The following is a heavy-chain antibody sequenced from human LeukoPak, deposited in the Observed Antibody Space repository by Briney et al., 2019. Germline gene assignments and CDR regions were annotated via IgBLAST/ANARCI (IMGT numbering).Heavy chain of an antibody. CDR3: ARDPTTVTKGLDI. V-gene: IGHV4-59*11. J-gene: IGHJ3*02. CDR2: ISSIGST. D-gene: IGHD4-17*01. CDR1: GGSISSHY. Sequence: SSETLSLTCTVSGGSISSHYWSWIRQPPGKGLEWIGYISSIGSTNYNPSLKSRVTISVDTSKNQFSLKLTSVTAADTAVYFCARDPTTVTKGLDIWGQGQWSPSLQ.